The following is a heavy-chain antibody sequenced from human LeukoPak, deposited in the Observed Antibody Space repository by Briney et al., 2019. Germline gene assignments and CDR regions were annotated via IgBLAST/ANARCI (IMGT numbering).Heavy chain of an antibody. Sequence: SGGSLRLSCAASGLPFSSYGMHWVRKAPGKGLEWVAVIWYDGSNKCYADSVKGRFTISRDNSKNTLYLQMNSLRAEDTAVYYCAGDYGEHYYGMDVWGQGTTVTVSS. V-gene: IGHV3-33*01. J-gene: IGHJ6*02. CDR2: IWYDGSNK. CDR1: GLPFSSYG. D-gene: IGHD4-17*01. CDR3: AGDYGEHYYGMDV.